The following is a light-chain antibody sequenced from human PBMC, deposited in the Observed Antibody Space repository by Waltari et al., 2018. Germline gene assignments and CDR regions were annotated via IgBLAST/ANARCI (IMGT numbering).Light chain of an antibody. CDR3: HQRSDWPRT. V-gene: IGKV3-11*01. CDR2: DAS. CDR1: QSVRSY. J-gene: IGKJ2*01. Sequence: ELVFSQSPATLSLSPGDTATLSCRASQSVRSYLAWYQKKPGQAPRLLISDASNRATGIPARFSGSGSGTDFTLTISSLEPEDFAVYYCHQRSDWPRTFGQGTKVEIK.